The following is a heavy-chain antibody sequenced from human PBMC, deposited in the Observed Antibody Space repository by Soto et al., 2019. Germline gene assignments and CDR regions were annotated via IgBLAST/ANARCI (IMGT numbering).Heavy chain of an antibody. CDR2: IYYSGST. Sequence: QVQLQESGPGLVKPSQTLSLTCTVSGGSISSGGYYWSWIRQHPGKGLEWIGYIYYSGSTYYNPSLKSRGTISVDTSKNQFSPRLGSVTAAGTAVYYCARVCGGDCHDGMYVWGQGTTVTVSS. V-gene: IGHV4-31*03. CDR1: GGSISSGGYY. CDR3: ARVCGGDCHDGMYV. J-gene: IGHJ6*02. D-gene: IGHD2-21*02.